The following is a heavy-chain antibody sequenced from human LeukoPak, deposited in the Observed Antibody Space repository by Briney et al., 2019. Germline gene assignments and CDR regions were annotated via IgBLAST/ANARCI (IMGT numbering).Heavy chain of an antibody. CDR1: GFTFSSDR. D-gene: IGHD4/OR15-4a*01. J-gene: IGHJ4*02. Sequence: GGSPRLPCVASGFTFSSDRMNWVRQAPGKGLEWVSTIYSGSDYIYYADSVKGRFTISRDNAKNSLYLQMNSLRAEDTAIYYCARDLPVSGAYHQFDSWGQGTLVTVSS. CDR2: IYSGSDYI. V-gene: IGHV3-21*01. CDR3: ARDLPVSGAYHQFDS.